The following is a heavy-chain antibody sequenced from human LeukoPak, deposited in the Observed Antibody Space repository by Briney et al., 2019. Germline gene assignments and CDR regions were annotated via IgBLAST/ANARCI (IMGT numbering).Heavy chain of an antibody. J-gene: IGHJ3*02. Sequence: VGSLRLSCAASGFNFSNAWMSWVRQAPGKGLEGVGRIKSKTDGGTTDYAAPVKGRFTISGDDSKNTLYLQMNSLKTEDTAVYYCTTGPTRYYTFDIWGQGTTVTVSS. CDR2: IKSKTDGGTT. CDR3: TTGPTRYYTFDI. D-gene: IGHD3-10*01. CDR1: GFNFSNAW. V-gene: IGHV3-15*01.